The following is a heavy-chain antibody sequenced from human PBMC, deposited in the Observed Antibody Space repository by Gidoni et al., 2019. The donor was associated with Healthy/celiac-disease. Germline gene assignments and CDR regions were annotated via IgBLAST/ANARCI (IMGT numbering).Heavy chain of an antibody. J-gene: IGHJ6*02. CDR2: ISSSSSYI. CDR3: ARDYDPYSRDETPDYYYYGMDV. CDR1: VFTFSCYS. D-gene: IGHD2-15*01. Sequence: EVQLVESGGGLVKPGGSLRLSCAASVFTFSCYSMHWVRQAPGKGLEWLSSISSSSSYIYYADSVKGRLTISRDNGKNSLYLKMNSMRAEDTAVYYGARDYDPYSRDETPDYYYYGMDVWGQGTTVTVSS. V-gene: IGHV3-21*01.